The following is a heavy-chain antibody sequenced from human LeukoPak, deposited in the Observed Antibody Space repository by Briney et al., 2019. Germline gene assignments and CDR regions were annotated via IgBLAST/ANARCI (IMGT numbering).Heavy chain of an antibody. D-gene: IGHD6-19*01. CDR3: AHSRTSAWPTPYNYFDP. CDR2: LYWNDYK. J-gene: IGHJ5*02. CDR1: GFSLSTNGVG. Sequence: SGPTLVNPTQTLTLTCTFSGFSLSTNGVGVGWIRQPLGKALEWLALLYWNDYKYYSPSLKSRLSITRDTSKNQVVLTLTNMDPVDTATYFCAHSRTSAWPTPYNYFDPWGQGTLVTVSS. V-gene: IGHV2-5*01.